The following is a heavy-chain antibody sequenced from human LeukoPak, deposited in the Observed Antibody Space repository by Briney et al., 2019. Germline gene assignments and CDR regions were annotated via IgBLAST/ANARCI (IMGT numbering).Heavy chain of an antibody. J-gene: IGHJ4*02. D-gene: IGHD2-15*01. CDR1: GGSISSGDYY. CDR2: IYYSGST. CDR3: ARAGVWVAIEDY. V-gene: IGHV4-30-4*08. Sequence: SETLSLTCTDSGGSISSGDYYWSWIRQPPGKGLEWIGYIYYSGSTYYNPSLKSRVTISVDTSKNQFSLKLSSVTAADTAVYYCARAGVWVAIEDYWGQGTLVTVSS.